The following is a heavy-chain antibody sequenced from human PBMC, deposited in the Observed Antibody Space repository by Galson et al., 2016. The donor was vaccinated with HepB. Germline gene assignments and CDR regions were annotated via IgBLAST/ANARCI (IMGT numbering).Heavy chain of an antibody. Sequence: SLRLSCAASGFTVSNDYMNWVRQAPGKGLEWLSVSYGDGSTYYAESVRGRFTISRDNSKNSVFLQMNNLRAEDTAVDYCARDPGFRNGMNVWGQGTTVTVS. CDR1: GFTVSNDY. CDR2: SYGDGST. J-gene: IGHJ6*02. CDR3: ARDPGFRNGMNV. V-gene: IGHV3-53*01.